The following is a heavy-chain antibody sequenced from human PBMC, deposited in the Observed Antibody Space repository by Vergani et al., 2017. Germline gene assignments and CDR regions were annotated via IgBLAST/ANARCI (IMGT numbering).Heavy chain of an antibody. D-gene: IGHD2-2*01. Sequence: QVQLVQSGAEVKKPGSSVKVSCKASGGTFSSYAISWVRQAPGQGLEWMGGIIPIFGTANYAQKFQGRVTITADESTSTAYMELSSLRSEDTAVYYCAGPGGYCSSTSCYGAFDIWGQGTMVTVSS. V-gene: IGHV1-69*01. J-gene: IGHJ3*02. CDR3: AGPGGYCSSTSCYGAFDI. CDR1: GGTFSSYA. CDR2: IIPIFGTA.